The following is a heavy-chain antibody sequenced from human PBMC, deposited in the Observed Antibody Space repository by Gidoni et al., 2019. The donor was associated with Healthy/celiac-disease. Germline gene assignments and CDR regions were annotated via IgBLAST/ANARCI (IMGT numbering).Heavy chain of an antibody. CDR3: AKSIRMTTVTTGGFYYYYGMDV. CDR2: ISGSGGST. D-gene: IGHD4-17*01. J-gene: IGHJ6*02. CDR1: GFTFSSYA. V-gene: IGHV3-23*01. Sequence: EVQLLESGGGLVQPGGSLRLSCAASGFTFSSYAMSWVRQAPGKGLAWVSAISGSGGSTYYADSVKGRFTISRDNSKNTLYLQMNRLRAEDTAVYYCAKSIRMTTVTTGGFYYYYGMDVWGQGTTVTVSS.